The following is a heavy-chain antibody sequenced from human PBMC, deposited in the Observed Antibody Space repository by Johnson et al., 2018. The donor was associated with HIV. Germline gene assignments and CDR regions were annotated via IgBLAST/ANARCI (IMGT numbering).Heavy chain of an antibody. J-gene: IGHJ3*02. V-gene: IGHV3-11*04. CDR2: ISSSGSAI. D-gene: IGHD1-1*01. CDR1: GFTFNDYY. Sequence: VQLVESGGGLVKPGGSLRLSCTASGFTFNDYYMTWVRQAPGEGLEWVSYISSSGSAIYYADSVKGRFTMSRDKAKNSLFLQMNSLRADDTAVYYCTRSRNYAWDIWGQGTMVTVSS. CDR3: TRSRNYAWDI.